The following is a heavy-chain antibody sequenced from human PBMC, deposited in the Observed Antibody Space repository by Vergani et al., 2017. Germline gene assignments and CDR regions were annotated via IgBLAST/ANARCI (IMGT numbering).Heavy chain of an antibody. CDR1: GFAFSRYA. CDR3: ARDLNWEALDY. CDR2: LTAGGSGI. D-gene: IGHD7-27*01. V-gene: IGHV3-23*01. Sequence: VQLLESGGRLVQPGGSLRLSRVASGFAFSRYAMSWVRQAPGQGLEWVSDLTAGGSGISYADSVRGRFTSSRDNSKNTLFLQMDSLRAEDMAVYYCARDLNWEALDYWGQGTLVTVSS. J-gene: IGHJ4*02.